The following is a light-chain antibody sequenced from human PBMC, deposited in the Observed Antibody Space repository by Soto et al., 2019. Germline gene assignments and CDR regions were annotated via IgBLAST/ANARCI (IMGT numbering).Light chain of an antibody. CDR3: QHCDYLPI. CDR2: DAS. V-gene: IGKV1-33*01. Sequence: IQMPQSPSSLSASVGDRVTITCQAIHYITSFLNWYQHKPGRAPKLLIYDASILEAGVPTRGSGSGSGTHFTFTISRLQPEDVATYYCQHCDYLPIFGPGTTVDFK. J-gene: IGKJ3*01. CDR1: HYITSF.